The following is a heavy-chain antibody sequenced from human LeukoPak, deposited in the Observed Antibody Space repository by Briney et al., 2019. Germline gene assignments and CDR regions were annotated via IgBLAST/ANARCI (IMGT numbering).Heavy chain of an antibody. CDR1: GFTFSTYA. D-gene: IGHD1-20*01. CDR2: TSGSGGST. V-gene: IGHV3-23*01. Sequence: GGSLRLSCAVSGFTFSTYAMAWVRQAPGKGLEWCSGTSGSGGSTYYADSVKGRFTISRDNSTNTLYLQMNSLSAEDTSVYYCAKDKYNWNYGEFDYWGQGTLVTVSS. CDR3: AKDKYNWNYGEFDY. J-gene: IGHJ4*02.